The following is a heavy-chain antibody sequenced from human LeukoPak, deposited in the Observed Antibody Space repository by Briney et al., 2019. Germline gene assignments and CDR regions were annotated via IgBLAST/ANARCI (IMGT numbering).Heavy chain of an antibody. D-gene: IGHD3-16*01. J-gene: IGHJ4*02. CDR2: INMYTANP. V-gene: IGHV7-4-1*02. Sequence: ASVTVSCKASGYTFTRYAINWLRQAPGQGLEWMGWINMYTANPAYAQGFTERFVFSLDTSVTTAYLQISNLKTEDTAVYYCARHDNDDDFDYWGRGTLVTVSS. CDR3: ARHDNDDDFDY. CDR1: GYTFTRYA.